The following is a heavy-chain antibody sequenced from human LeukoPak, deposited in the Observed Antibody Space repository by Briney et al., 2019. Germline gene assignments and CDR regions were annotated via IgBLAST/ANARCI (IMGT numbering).Heavy chain of an antibody. D-gene: IGHD4-17*01. CDR2: IYTSGST. V-gene: IGHV4-61*02. Sequence: KPSETLSLTCTVSGGSISSGSYYWSWIRQPAGKGLEWIGRIYTSGSTNYNPSLKSRVTISVDTSKNQFSLKLSSVTAADTAVYYCARRGEDYGDYGGAFDIWGQGTVVTVSS. J-gene: IGHJ3*02. CDR1: GGSISSGSYY. CDR3: ARRGEDYGDYGGAFDI.